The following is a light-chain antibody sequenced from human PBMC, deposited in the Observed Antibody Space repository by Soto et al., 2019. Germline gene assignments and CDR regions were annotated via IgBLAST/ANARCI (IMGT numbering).Light chain of an antibody. CDR3: QQRSSWIT. CDR2: DTS. V-gene: IGKV3-11*01. Sequence: EIVWTQSPATLSLSPGDRATLSCRASHSVNSYLAWYQQKPGQSPRLLIYDTSNRAAGIPARFSGSGSGTDFTLTISSLDPEDFAVYYCQQRSSWITFGQGTRLEIK. J-gene: IGKJ5*01. CDR1: HSVNSY.